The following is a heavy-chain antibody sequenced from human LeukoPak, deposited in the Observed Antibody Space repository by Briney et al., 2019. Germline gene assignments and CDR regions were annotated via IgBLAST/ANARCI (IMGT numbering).Heavy chain of an antibody. CDR1: GFTFSTYR. CDR2: IKQDGSEK. D-gene: IGHD4-11*01. CDR3: TXVEETATTAAIIRKYSYYYYYMDV. Sequence: GGSLRLSCAASGFTFSTYRMSWVRQAPGKGLEWVANIKQDGSEKHYVDSVKGRFTISRDNAKNSLYLQMSSLRAEDTAVYYCTXVEETATTAAIIRKYSYYYYYMDVWGKGNTVTVSS. V-gene: IGHV3-7*01. J-gene: IGHJ6*03.